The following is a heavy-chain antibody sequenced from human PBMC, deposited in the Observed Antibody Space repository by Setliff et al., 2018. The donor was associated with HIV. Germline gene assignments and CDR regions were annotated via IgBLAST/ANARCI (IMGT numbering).Heavy chain of an antibody. J-gene: IGHJ5*02. CDR1: DYSISSGYF. V-gene: IGHV4-38-2*02. CDR2: MSHSGST. D-gene: IGHD3-9*01. Sequence: SETLSLTCTVSDYSISSGYFWGWIRQPPGKGLEWIGSMSHSGSTLYNPSLKSRVTISVDPYKNQLSLRLTSVTAADTAEYYCARDPAFRRYYDILTGYSPSWFDPWGQGTLVTVSS. CDR3: ARDPAFRRYYDILTGYSPSWFDP.